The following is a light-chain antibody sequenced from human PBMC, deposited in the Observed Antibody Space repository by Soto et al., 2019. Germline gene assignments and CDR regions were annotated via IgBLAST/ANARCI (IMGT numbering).Light chain of an antibody. V-gene: IGKV1-39*01. CDR3: QQSYTTPRT. CDR1: QSISTF. Sequence: DIQMTQSPSSLSASVGDRVSVTCRASQSISTFLNWYQQRPGEAPKLLIYAASSLQSGVPSRFSGSGSGADFTLATGSLHPEPFATYYCQQSYTTPRTFGQGTKVEVK. CDR2: AAS. J-gene: IGKJ1*01.